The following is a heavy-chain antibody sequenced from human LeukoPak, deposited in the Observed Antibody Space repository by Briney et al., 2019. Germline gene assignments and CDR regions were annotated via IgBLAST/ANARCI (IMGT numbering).Heavy chain of an antibody. J-gene: IGHJ4*02. Sequence: PSETRSLTCAVYGGSFSGYYWNWIRQPPGKGLEWIGEINHSGSTNYNPSLKSRVTISVDTSKNQFSLKLSSVTAADTAVYYCARDGSGLDYWGQGTLVTVSS. CDR1: GGSFSGYY. V-gene: IGHV4-34*01. CDR2: INHSGST. CDR3: ARDGSGLDY. D-gene: IGHD3-3*01.